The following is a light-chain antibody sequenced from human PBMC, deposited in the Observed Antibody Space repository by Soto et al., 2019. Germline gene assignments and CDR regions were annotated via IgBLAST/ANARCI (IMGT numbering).Light chain of an antibody. CDR1: QSVSSNY. CDR2: GAS. J-gene: IGKJ1*01. Sequence: EIVMTQSPATLSVSPGERATLSCRAGQSVSSNYLAWYQQKPGQAPRLLIYGASNRATGIPDRFSGSGSGTDFTLTISRLEPEDFAVYYCQQYGSSPWTFGQGTKVDIK. V-gene: IGKV3-20*01. CDR3: QQYGSSPWT.